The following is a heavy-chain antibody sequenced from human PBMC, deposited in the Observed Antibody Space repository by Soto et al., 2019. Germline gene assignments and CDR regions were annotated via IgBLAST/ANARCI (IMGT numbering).Heavy chain of an antibody. J-gene: IGHJ6*02. CDR3: AREISYVSGGHLYYGMDV. CDR2: ISYDGATQ. CDR1: GLTFNTSG. Sequence: PGGSLRLSCEVSGLTFNTSGMHWVRQAPGKGLEWLAVISYDGATQYYGDTVKGRFTISRDNSKNTLFLHMGRLRAEDTAMYYCAREISYVSGGHLYYGMDVLGQGTAVTVSS. V-gene: IGHV3-30*03. D-gene: IGHD3-16*01.